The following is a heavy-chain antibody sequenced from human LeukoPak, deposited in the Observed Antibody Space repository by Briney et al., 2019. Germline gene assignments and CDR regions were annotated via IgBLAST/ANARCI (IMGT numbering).Heavy chain of an antibody. Sequence: GESLKISCKGSGYSFTSYWIGWVRQMPGRGLEWMGIISPGDSDTRYSPSFQGQVTISADKSISTAYLQWSSLKASDTAMYYCARSTGSSWLETLNYYYYYGMDVWGQGTTVTVSS. D-gene: IGHD6-13*01. CDR3: ARSTGSSWLETLNYYYYYGMDV. V-gene: IGHV5-51*01. CDR1: GYSFTSYW. CDR2: ISPGDSDT. J-gene: IGHJ6*02.